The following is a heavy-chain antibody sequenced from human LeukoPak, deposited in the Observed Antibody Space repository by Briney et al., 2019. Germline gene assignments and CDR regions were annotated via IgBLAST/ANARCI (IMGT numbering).Heavy chain of an antibody. CDR3: ATTSGWYGLFDY. CDR2: FDPEDGET. D-gene: IGHD6-19*01. CDR1: GYTLTELS. J-gene: IGHJ4*02. V-gene: IGHV1-24*01. Sequence: ASVKVSCKVSGYTLTELSMHWVRQAPGKGLEWMGGFDPEDGETIYAQKFQGRVTMTEDTSTDTAYMELSSLRSEDTAVYYCATTSGWYGLFDYWGQGTLVTVSS.